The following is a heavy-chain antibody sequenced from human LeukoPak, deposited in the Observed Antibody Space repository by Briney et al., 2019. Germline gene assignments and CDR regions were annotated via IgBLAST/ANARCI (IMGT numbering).Heavy chain of an antibody. J-gene: IGHJ4*02. CDR3: ARDSGYCSSTSCSFGN. V-gene: IGHV3-21*01. CDR2: ISSSSSYI. Sequence: KPGGSLRLSCAASGFTFSSYSMNWVRQAPGKGLEWVSSISSSSSYIYYADSVKGRFTISRDNAKNLLYLQMNSLRAEDTAVYYCARDSGYCSSTSCSFGNWGQGTLVTVSS. CDR1: GFTFSSYS. D-gene: IGHD2-2*01.